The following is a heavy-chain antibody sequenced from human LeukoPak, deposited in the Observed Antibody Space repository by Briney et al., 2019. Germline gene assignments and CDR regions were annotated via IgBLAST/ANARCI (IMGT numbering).Heavy chain of an antibody. D-gene: IGHD6-19*01. CDR1: GFTFDDYA. CDR2: ISWNSGSI. V-gene: IGHV3-9*01. CDR3: TRVGGGDGSGWSTTDY. Sequence: GGSLRLSCAASGFTFDDYAMHWVRQAPGKGLEWVSGISWNSGSIGYADSVKGRFTISRDNAKNSLYLQMNSLRVEDTAMYYCTRVGGGDGSGWSTTDYWGQGTLVTISS. J-gene: IGHJ4*02.